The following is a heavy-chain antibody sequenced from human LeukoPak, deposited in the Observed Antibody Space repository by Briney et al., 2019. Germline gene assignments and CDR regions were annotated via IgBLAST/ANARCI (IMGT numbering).Heavy chain of an antibody. J-gene: IGHJ5*02. V-gene: IGHV4-4*02. CDR2: IYHSGST. D-gene: IGHD5-18*01. CDR1: GGSISSSNW. CDR3: ARDYGYSYGYEFDP. Sequence: SETLSLTCAVSGGSISSSNWWSWVRQPPGKGLAWIGEIYHSGSTNYNPSLKSRVTISVDKSKNQFSLKLSSVTAADTAVYYCARDYGYSYGYEFDPWGQGTLVTVSS.